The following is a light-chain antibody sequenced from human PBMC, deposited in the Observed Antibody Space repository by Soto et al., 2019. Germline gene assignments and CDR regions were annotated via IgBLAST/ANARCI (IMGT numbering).Light chain of an antibody. CDR3: QAWDRGV. CDR1: KLGDKY. CDR2: QDS. V-gene: IGLV3-1*01. Sequence: SSELTQPPSVSVSPGQTASITCSGDKLGDKYACWYQQKPGQSPVLVIYQDSKRPSGIPERFSGSNSGNTATLTISGTQAMDEADYYCQAWDRGVFGGGTKLTVL. J-gene: IGLJ2*01.